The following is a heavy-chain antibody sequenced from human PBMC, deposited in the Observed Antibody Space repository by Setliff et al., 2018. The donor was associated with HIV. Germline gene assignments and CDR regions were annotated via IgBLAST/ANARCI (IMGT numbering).Heavy chain of an antibody. CDR2: INSDGSST. J-gene: IGHJ3*02. V-gene: IGHV3-74*03. Sequence: GGSLRLSCAASGFTFSSYWMHWVRQVPGKGLVWVSRINSDGSSTTYADFVKGRFTISRDNAKNSLYLQMNSLRAEDTALYYCARVVKYAVLVGLDAFDIWGQGTMVTV. CDR1: GFTFSSYW. D-gene: IGHD3-3*02. CDR3: ARVVKYAVLVGLDAFDI.